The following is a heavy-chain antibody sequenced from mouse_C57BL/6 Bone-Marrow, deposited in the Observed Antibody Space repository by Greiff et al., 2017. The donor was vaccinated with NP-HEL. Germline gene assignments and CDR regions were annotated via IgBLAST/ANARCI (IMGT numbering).Heavy chain of an antibody. J-gene: IGHJ4*01. CDR2: IYIGNGYT. D-gene: IGHD1-1*01. Sequence: VQLQQSGAELVRPGSSVKMSCKTSGYTFTSYGINWVKQRPGQGLEWIGYIYIGNGYTEYNDKVKGKATLTSDTSSSTAYLQLSSLTSEDSAIYFCANYYGSSPYYAMDYWGQGTSVTVSA. CDR1: GYTFTSYG. CDR3: ANYYGSSPYYAMDY. V-gene: IGHV1-58*01.